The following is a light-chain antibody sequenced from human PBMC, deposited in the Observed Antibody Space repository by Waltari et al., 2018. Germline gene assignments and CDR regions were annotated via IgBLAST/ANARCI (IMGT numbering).Light chain of an antibody. CDR3: QVWDSSSDPGV. CDR1: NIGSKS. J-gene: IGLJ3*02. CDR2: DDS. V-gene: IGLV3-21*02. Sequence: SYVLTQPPSVSVAPGQTARITCGGNNIGSKSVHWYQQKPGQAPVLVVYDDSDRPSGIPARFSGSNSGNTATLTISRVEAGDEADYYCQVWDSSSDPGVFGGGTKLTVL.